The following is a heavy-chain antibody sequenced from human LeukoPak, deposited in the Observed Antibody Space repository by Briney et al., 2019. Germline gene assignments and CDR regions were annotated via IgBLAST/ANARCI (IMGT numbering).Heavy chain of an antibody. Sequence: GGSLRLSCAASGFTVSSNYMSWVRQAPGKGLEWVSVIYSGGSTYYADSVKGRFTISRDNSKNTLYLQMNSLRAEDTAVYYCASVSGHSSSEYYFDYWGQGTLVTVSS. V-gene: IGHV3-66*01. CDR3: ASVSGHSSSEYYFDY. CDR2: IYSGGST. CDR1: GFTVSSNY. D-gene: IGHD3-3*01. J-gene: IGHJ4*02.